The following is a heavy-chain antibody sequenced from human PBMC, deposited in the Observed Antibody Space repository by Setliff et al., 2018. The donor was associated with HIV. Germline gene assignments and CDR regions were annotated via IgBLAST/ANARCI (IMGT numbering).Heavy chain of an antibody. CDR3: ARARRAGSGPKYFQH. J-gene: IGHJ1*01. V-gene: IGHV4-34*10. CDR1: GGSFNGYY. CDR2: INHSGST. Sequence: TSETLSLTCAVYGGSFNGYYWSWIRQPPGKGLEWIGEINHSGSTNYNPSLKSRVTMSVDKSKNQFYLRLSSVTAADTAVYYCARARRAGSGPKYFQHWGQGTLVTVSS. D-gene: IGHD2-15*01.